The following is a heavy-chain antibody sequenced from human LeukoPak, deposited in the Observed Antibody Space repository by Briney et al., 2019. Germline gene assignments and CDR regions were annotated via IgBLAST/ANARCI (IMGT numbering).Heavy chain of an antibody. CDR3: ARLYSSAWFGRYFDS. V-gene: IGHV4-59*08. Sequence: SETLSLTCTVPGGSISSYYWSWIRQPPGKGLEWIGYIYYSGSTYYNPSLKSAVIISVDTSKNQFSLKLTSVTAADTAVYFCARLYSSAWFGRYFDSWGQGTLVTVSS. D-gene: IGHD6-19*01. J-gene: IGHJ4*02. CDR1: GGSISSYY. CDR2: IYYSGST.